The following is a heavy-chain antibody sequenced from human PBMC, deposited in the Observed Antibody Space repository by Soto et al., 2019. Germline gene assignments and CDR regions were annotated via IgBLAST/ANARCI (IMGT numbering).Heavy chain of an antibody. CDR3: ARHGIVVVPTPYGMDV. J-gene: IGHJ6*02. D-gene: IGHD3-22*01. Sequence: GGSVKVSCKASGGTFSIYAISCVLQSPLQGLDWMGGIIPIFGTANYAQKFQGRVTITADESTSTAYMELSSLRSEDTAVYYCARHGIVVVPTPYGMDVWGQGTTVTVSS. V-gene: IGHV1-69*13. CDR1: GGTFSIYA. CDR2: IIPIFGTA.